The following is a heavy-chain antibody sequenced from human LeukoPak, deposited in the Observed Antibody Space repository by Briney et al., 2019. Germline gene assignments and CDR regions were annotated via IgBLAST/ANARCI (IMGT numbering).Heavy chain of an antibody. CDR2: IKKDGSDQ. J-gene: IGHJ4*02. Sequence: GGSLRLSCAASGFTFSSYWMTWVRQAPGKGLEWVANIKKDGSDQYYGDSVKGRFTISRDNTKNSLFLQVNSLRAEDTAMYYCTTYYDSGPSKDWGQGTLVTVSS. V-gene: IGHV3-7*05. CDR3: TTYYDSGPSKD. D-gene: IGHD3-22*01. CDR1: GFTFSSYW.